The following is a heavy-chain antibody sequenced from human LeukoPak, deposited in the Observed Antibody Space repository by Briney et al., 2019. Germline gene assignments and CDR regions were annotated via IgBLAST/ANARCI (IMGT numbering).Heavy chain of an antibody. Sequence: ASVTVSCTASGYTFTSYAMNWVRQAPGQGLEWMGWINTNTGNPTYAQGFTGRFVFSLDTSVSTAYLQICSLKAEDTAVYYCARDNYDFWSGPSAPNWFDPWGQGTLVTVSS. CDR1: GYTFTSYA. CDR2: INTNTGNP. CDR3: ARDNYDFWSGPSAPNWFDP. V-gene: IGHV7-4-1*01. J-gene: IGHJ5*02. D-gene: IGHD3-3*01.